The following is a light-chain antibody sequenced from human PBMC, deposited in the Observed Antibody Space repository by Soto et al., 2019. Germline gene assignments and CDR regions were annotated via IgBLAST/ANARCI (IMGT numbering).Light chain of an antibody. Sequence: EIVLTQSPGTLSLSPGERATLSCRASQSVNNNYLAWYQQKPGQAPRLLIYGASRRATGIPDRFSGSGSGTDFTLTISRLEPEDFAVYSCQQYGSYPLTFGGGTKVEIK. CDR2: GAS. CDR1: QSVNNNY. J-gene: IGKJ4*01. CDR3: QQYGSYPLT. V-gene: IGKV3-20*01.